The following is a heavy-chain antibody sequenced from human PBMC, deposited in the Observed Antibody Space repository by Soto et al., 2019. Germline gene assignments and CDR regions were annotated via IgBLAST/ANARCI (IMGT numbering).Heavy chain of an antibody. J-gene: IGHJ6*02. CDR3: AVHLGQNYYWLEV. D-gene: IGHD3-10*01. CDR1: GFTFSDFV. V-gene: IGHV3-23*01. CDR2: ITGSGGSA. Sequence: GGSLRLSCAASGFTFSDFVMSWVRQVPGKGLEWVSAITGSGGSAYYADSVKGRFTISRDNSKRTVFLEVSSLGAADTAVYYCAVHLGQNYYWLEVWGQGTTVTVSS.